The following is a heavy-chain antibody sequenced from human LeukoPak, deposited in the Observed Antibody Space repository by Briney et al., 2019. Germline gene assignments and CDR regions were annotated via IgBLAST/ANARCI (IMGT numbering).Heavy chain of an antibody. Sequence: SGGSLRLSCAASGFTFSSYAMSWVRQAPGKGLEWVSAISGSGGSTYYADSVKGRFTISRDNSKNTLYLQMNSLRAEDTAVYYCAKVRNPGSGSYYIGYFDYWGQGTLVTVSS. CDR1: GFTFSSYA. V-gene: IGHV3-23*01. D-gene: IGHD3-10*01. J-gene: IGHJ4*02. CDR3: AKVRNPGSGSYYIGYFDY. CDR2: ISGSGGST.